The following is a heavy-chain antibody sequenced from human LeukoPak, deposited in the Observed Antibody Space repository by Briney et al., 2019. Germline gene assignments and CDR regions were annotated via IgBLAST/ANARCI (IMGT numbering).Heavy chain of an antibody. J-gene: IGHJ4*02. CDR2: IYPGDSDT. Sequence: GESLKISCKGSGYSFTSYWIGWVRQMPGKGLEWMGIIYPGDSDTRYSPSFQGQVTISADKSISTAYLQWSSLKAPDAAMYYCARSGYYDSSGYYQMAVDYWGQGTLVTVSS. D-gene: IGHD3-22*01. V-gene: IGHV5-51*01. CDR3: ARSGYYDSSGYYQMAVDY. CDR1: GYSFTSYW.